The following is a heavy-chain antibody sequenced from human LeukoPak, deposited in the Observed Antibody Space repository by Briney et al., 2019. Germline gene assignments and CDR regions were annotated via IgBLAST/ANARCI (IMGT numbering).Heavy chain of an antibody. D-gene: IGHD3-22*01. V-gene: IGHV1-46*01. CDR2: INPSGGST. CDR3: ARLDYYYDSVDY. Sequence: ASVKVSCKASGYTFTIDYMHWVRQAPGQGLEWMGIINPSGGSTSYAQKFQGRVTMTRDTSTSTVYMELSSLRSEDTAVYYCARLDYYYDSVDYWGQGTLVTVSS. J-gene: IGHJ4*02. CDR1: GYTFTIDY.